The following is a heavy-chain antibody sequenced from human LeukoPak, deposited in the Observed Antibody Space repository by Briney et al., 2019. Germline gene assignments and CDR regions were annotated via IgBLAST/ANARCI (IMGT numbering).Heavy chain of an antibody. Sequence: GASVKVSCKASGYTFTGYYMHWVRQAPGQGLEWMGWINPNSGGTNYAQKFQGRVTMTRDTSISTAYMELSRLRSDDAAVYYCARPIAYYGSGSYYNNWGQGTLVTVSS. V-gene: IGHV1-2*02. D-gene: IGHD3-10*01. CDR1: GYTFTGYY. J-gene: IGHJ4*02. CDR2: INPNSGGT. CDR3: ARPIAYYGSGSYYNN.